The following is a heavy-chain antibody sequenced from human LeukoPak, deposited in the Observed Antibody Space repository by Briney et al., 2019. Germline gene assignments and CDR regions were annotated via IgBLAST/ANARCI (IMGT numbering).Heavy chain of an antibody. D-gene: IGHD3-9*01. Sequence: GGSLRLSCAASGFTFSSYAMSWVRQAPGKGLEWVSAISGSGGSTYYADSVKGRFTISRDNSKNTLYLQMNSLRAEDTAVYYCAKVAANYDILTGYCPAKYYFDYWGQGTLVTVSS. J-gene: IGHJ4*02. CDR1: GFTFSSYA. CDR3: AKVAANYDILTGYCPAKYYFDY. CDR2: ISGSGGST. V-gene: IGHV3-23*01.